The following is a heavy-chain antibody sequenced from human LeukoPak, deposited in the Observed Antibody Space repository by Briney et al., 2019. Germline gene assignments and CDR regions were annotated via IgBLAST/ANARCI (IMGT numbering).Heavy chain of an antibody. CDR1: GFTFSNYA. Sequence: GGSLRLSXAASGFTFSNYAMHWVRQAPGKGLEYVSGITRNGDSTYYANSVKGRFTISRDNSKNTLYLQMGSLRAEDMSVYYCARQAAGVVYWGQGTLVTVSS. D-gene: IGHD6-13*01. CDR2: ITRNGDST. V-gene: IGHV3-64*01. J-gene: IGHJ4*02. CDR3: ARQAAGVVY.